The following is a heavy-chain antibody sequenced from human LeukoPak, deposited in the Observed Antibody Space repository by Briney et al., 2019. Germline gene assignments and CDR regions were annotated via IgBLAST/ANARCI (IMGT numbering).Heavy chain of an antibody. CDR1: GGSISSSY. CDR2: ISHSGTT. Sequence: SETLSLNCSVYGGSISSSYCSWIRQPPGKGLEGIGFISHSGTTNYDPSLRSRVTISEDTSKNQFSLRLSSVTAADTAVYHCARVVSRDFSPQVRYYFDFWGQGILVTVSS. J-gene: IGHJ4*02. V-gene: IGHV4-59*01. CDR3: ARVVSRDFSPQVRYYFDF. D-gene: IGHD5-24*01.